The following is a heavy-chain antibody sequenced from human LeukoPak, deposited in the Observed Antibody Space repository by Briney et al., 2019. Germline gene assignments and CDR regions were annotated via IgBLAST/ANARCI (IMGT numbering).Heavy chain of an antibody. CDR1: GYSFTSYW. J-gene: IGHJ4*02. Sequence: GESLKISCKASGYSFTSYWIGWVRPMPGRGLEWVGIIYPGDSDTRYSPSFQGQVTISADNSITTAYLQWSSLRASDTAMYYCARHDSGSYYIWGQGTLVTVSS. CDR3: ARHDSGSYYI. CDR2: IYPGDSDT. D-gene: IGHD1-26*01. V-gene: IGHV5-51*01.